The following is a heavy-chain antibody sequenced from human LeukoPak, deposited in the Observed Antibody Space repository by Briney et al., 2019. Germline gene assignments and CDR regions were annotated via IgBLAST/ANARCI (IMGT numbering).Heavy chain of an antibody. J-gene: IGHJ6*02. CDR1: GFTFSSYA. CDR3: ARDLGDDHYYYGMDV. CDR2: ISYDGSNK. D-gene: IGHD3-16*01. V-gene: IGHV3-30-3*01. Sequence: PGRSLRLSCAASGFTFSSYAMHWVRQAPGKGLEWVAVISYDGSNKYYADSVKGRFTISRDNSKNTLYLQMNSLRAEDTAVYYCARDLGDDHYYYGMDVWGQGTTVTVSS.